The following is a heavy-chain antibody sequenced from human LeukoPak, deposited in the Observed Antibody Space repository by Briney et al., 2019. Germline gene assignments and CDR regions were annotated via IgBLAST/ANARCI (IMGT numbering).Heavy chain of an antibody. J-gene: IGHJ4*02. D-gene: IGHD6-19*01. V-gene: IGHV4-34*01. Sequence: SETLSLTCAVYGGSFSGYYWSWIRQPPGKGLEWIGEINHSGSTNYNPSLKSRVTISVDTPKNQFSLKLSSVTAADTAVYYCARGRSSSGYDYWGQGTLVTVSS. CDR2: INHSGST. CDR1: GGSFSGYY. CDR3: ARGRSSSGYDY.